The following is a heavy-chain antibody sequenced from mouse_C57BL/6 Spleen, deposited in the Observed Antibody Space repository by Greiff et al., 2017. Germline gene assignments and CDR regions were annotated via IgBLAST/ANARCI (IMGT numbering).Heavy chain of an antibody. V-gene: IGHV1-50*01. Sequence: QVQLQQSGAELVKPGASVKLSCKASGYTFTSYWMQWVKQRPGQGLEWIGEIDPSDSYTNYNQKFKGKATLTVDTSSSTAYMQLSSLTSEDSAVYYCARSDKYGYYYAMDDGGQGTSVTVSS. CDR2: IDPSDSYT. CDR1: GYTFTSYW. CDR3: ARSDKYGYYYAMDD. J-gene: IGHJ4*01. D-gene: IGHD2-2*01.